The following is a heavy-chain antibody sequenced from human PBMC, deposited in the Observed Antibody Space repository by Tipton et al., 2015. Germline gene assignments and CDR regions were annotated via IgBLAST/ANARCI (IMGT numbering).Heavy chain of an antibody. Sequence: TLSLTCTVSGGSISSGDYYWYWIRQHPGKGLEWIGYIYYSGSTYDNPSLKSRVTISVDTSKNQFSLKLSSVTAADTAVYYCARLVGYYFDYWGQGTLVTVSS. CDR1: GGSISSGDYY. CDR3: ARLVGYYFDY. D-gene: IGHD2-2*01. V-gene: IGHV4-30-4*08. J-gene: IGHJ4*02. CDR2: IYYSGST.